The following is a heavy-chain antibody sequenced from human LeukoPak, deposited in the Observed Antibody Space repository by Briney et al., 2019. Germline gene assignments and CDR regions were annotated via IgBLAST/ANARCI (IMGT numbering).Heavy chain of an antibody. V-gene: IGHV3-74*01. Sequence: PGGSLRLSCAASGFTFSSYWMHWVRQAPGKGLVWVSRINSDGSSTSYADSVKGRFTISRDNAKNTLYLQMNSLRAEDTAVYYCARDAYYDSSGYSDDAFDIWGQGTMVTVSS. D-gene: IGHD3-22*01. CDR1: GFTFSSYW. CDR3: ARDAYYDSSGYSDDAFDI. CDR2: INSDGSST. J-gene: IGHJ3*02.